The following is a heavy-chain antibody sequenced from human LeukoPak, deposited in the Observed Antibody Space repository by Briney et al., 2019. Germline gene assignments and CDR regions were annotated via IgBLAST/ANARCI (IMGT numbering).Heavy chain of an antibody. CDR1: GGSVRSYH. J-gene: IGHJ3*02. CDR3: VKDWEGFNFDI. V-gene: IGHV4-59*02. Sequence: SETLSLTCTVSGGSVRSYHWSWIRQSPGEGLEWIAYIHNSGGTRYNPSLQSRVTISVDTSKNQFSLKLRSVTAADTAVYYCVKDWEGFNFDIWGQGTMVTVSS. CDR2: IHNSGGT. D-gene: IGHD1-26*01.